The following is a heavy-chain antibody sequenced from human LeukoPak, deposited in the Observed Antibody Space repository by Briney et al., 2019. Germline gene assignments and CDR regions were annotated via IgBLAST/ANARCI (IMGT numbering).Heavy chain of an antibody. D-gene: IGHD2-15*01. J-gene: IGHJ2*01. V-gene: IGHV4-31*03. CDR2: IYYSGST. CDR1: GGSISSGGYY. CDR3: ARVPGYCSGGSCSVPLVVSWYFDL. Sequence: SQTLSLTCTVSGGSISSGGYYWSWIRQHPGKGLEWIGYIYYSGSTYYNPSLKSRVTISVDTSKNQFSLKLSSVTAADTAVYYCARVPGYCSGGSCSVPLVVSWYFDLWGRGTLVTVSS.